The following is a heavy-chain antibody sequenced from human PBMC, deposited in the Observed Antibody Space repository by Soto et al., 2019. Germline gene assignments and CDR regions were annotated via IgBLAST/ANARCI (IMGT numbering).Heavy chain of an antibody. CDR1: GFTFSSYA. CDR3: AKVIVARGGMDV. V-gene: IGHV3-23*01. CDR2: ISGSAMTT. Sequence: EVQLLDSGGGLVQPGGSLRLSCAASGFTFSSYAMSWVRQAPGKGLEWVSAISGSAMTTYYADSVKGRFTISRDNSKNTVYLQMNSLRAEDTAIYYCAKVIVARGGMDVWGRGTTVTVSS. D-gene: IGHD6-6*01. J-gene: IGHJ6*02.